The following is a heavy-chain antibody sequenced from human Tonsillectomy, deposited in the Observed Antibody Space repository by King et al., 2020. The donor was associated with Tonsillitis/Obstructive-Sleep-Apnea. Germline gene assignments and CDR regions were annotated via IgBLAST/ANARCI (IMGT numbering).Heavy chain of an antibody. J-gene: IGHJ6*03. V-gene: IGHV3-48*03. D-gene: IGHD3-10*01. Sequence: VQLVESGGGLVQPGGSLRLSCAATEFTISSYEMNWVRQAPGKGLEWVSYIGSSGTTIYYADSVKGRFTISRDNVKNSLYLQMNSLRAEDTAVYYCAGGSELGYYMDVWGRGTTVTVSS. CDR2: IGSSGTTI. CDR1: EFTISSYE. CDR3: AGGSELGYYMDV.